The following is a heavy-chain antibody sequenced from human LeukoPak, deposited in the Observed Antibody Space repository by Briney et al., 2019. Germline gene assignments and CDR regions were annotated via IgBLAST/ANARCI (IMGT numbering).Heavy chain of an antibody. J-gene: IGHJ4*02. Sequence: GGSLRLSCAASGFIFSSFGMHWVRQAPGKGLEWVAFIRYDGSNKYYADSVKGRFTISRDNSKNTLYLQMNSLKTEDTAVYYCTSHDGYYDYSNFDYWGQGTLVTVSS. D-gene: IGHD4-11*01. CDR3: TSHDGYYDYSNFDY. CDR1: GFIFSSFG. CDR2: IRYDGSNK. V-gene: IGHV3-30*02.